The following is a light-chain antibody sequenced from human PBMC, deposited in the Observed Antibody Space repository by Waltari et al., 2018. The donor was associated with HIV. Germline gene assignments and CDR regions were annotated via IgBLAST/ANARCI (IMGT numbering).Light chain of an antibody. CDR2: GAS. V-gene: IGKV1-39*01. Sequence: DIQVTQSTSSLSASVGDTVTITCRASQRMTTYLNWYQQKPGKAPRLLIYGASSLENGVPSRFSGSESATDFTLTITNLQPEDFATYYCQQSYVSPPWTFGQGTKVELK. CDR1: QRMTTY. CDR3: QQSYVSPPWT. J-gene: IGKJ1*01.